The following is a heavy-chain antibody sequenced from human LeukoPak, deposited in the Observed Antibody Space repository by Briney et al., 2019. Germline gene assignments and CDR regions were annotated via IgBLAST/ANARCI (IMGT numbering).Heavy chain of an antibody. Sequence: QPGGSLRLSCAASGFTFSSYGMHWVRQAPGKGLEWVAVIWYDGSNKYYADSVKGRFTISRDNSKNTLYLQMNSLRAEDTAVYYCAREGRDQYYDFWSGYQTANWFDPWGQGTLVTVSS. D-gene: IGHD3-3*01. CDR2: IWYDGSNK. CDR3: AREGRDQYYDFWSGYQTANWFDP. CDR1: GFTFSSYG. V-gene: IGHV3-33*08. J-gene: IGHJ5*02.